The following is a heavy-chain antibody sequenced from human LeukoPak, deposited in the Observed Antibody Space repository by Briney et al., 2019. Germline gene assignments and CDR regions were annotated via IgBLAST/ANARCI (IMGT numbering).Heavy chain of an antibody. D-gene: IGHD2-15*01. V-gene: IGHV1-2*02. CDR1: GDTFTSSN. J-gene: IGHJ6*02. CDR2: INGNSGNA. Sequence: ASARVSSEASGDTFTSSNYHWGTEAPGQRLEWMGWINGNSGNANYPQRFQGRVTLTSGTSISTVYMGVSSLTSDDSAIYYCARELVVIGASRNFYNGLDVWGQGTTVTVS. CDR3: ARELVVIGASRNFYNGLDV.